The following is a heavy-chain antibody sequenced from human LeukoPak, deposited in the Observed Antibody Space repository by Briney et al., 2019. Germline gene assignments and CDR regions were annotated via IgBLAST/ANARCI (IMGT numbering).Heavy chain of an antibody. CDR1: GFTFTTYW. Sequence: PGGSLRLSCAASGFTFTTYWMSWVRQTPEKGLEWVANIKEDGSRDYYVDSVKGRFTISRDNAKNLLYLQMKSLRAEDTATYYCARDGGGYDSWGQGTLVTASS. D-gene: IGHD5-24*01. V-gene: IGHV3-7*01. CDR2: IKEDGSRD. J-gene: IGHJ5*01. CDR3: ARDGGGYDS.